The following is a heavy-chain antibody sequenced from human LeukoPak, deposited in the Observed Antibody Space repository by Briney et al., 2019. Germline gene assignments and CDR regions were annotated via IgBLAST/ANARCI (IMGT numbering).Heavy chain of an antibody. CDR1: GFSRSTSGVG. Sequence: SGPTLVNPTQTLTLTCTFSGFSRSTSGVGVGWIRQPPGKALEWLALIYWNDDKRYSPSLKSRHTITKDTSKNHVVLTMTNMDPVDTATYYCAHSITIFGVVIIPHYFDYWGQGTLVTVSS. CDR3: AHSITIFGVVIIPHYFDY. D-gene: IGHD3-3*01. CDR2: IYWNDDK. V-gene: IGHV2-5*01. J-gene: IGHJ4*02.